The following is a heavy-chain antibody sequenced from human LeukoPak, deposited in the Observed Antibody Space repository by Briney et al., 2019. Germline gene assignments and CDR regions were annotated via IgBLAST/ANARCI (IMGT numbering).Heavy chain of an antibody. V-gene: IGHV4-59*01. D-gene: IGHD3-22*01. J-gene: IGHJ5*02. CDR1: GGSISSYY. CDR2: IYYSGST. Sequence: SETLSLTCTVSGGSISSYYWSWIRQPPGKGLEWIGYIYYSGSTNYNPSLKSRVTISVDTSKNQFSLKLSSVTAADTAVYYCARSGDYYDSSSYYYAPFVFDPWGQGTLVTVPS. CDR3: ARSGDYYDSSSYYYAPFVFDP.